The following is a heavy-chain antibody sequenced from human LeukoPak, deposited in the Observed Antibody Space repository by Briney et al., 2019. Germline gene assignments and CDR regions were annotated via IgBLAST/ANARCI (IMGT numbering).Heavy chain of an antibody. D-gene: IGHD2-2*01. CDR1: GLSLSTSGMC. CDR3: ARLVPAAPSYYYYYMDV. Sequence: KSGPTLVNPTQTLTLTCTFSGLSLSTSGMCVSWIRQPPGKALEWLARIDWDDDKYYSTSLKTRLTISKDTSKNQVVLTMTNMDPVDTATYYCARLVPAAPSYYYYYMDVWGKGTTVTVSS. J-gene: IGHJ6*03. CDR2: IDWDDDK. V-gene: IGHV2-70*11.